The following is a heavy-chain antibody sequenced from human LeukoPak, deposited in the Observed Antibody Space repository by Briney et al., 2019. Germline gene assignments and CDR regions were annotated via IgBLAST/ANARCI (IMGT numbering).Heavy chain of an antibody. Sequence: PGGSLRLSCAASGFTFSDYYMNWIRQAPGKGLEWLSHISNSGSTIYYADSVKGRFTISRDNAKNSLYLQMSSLRAEDTAVYYCARDEGAYDFDYWGQGTLVTVSS. D-gene: IGHD3-16*01. V-gene: IGHV3-11*04. CDR1: GFTFSDYY. CDR3: ARDEGAYDFDY. J-gene: IGHJ4*02. CDR2: ISNSGSTI.